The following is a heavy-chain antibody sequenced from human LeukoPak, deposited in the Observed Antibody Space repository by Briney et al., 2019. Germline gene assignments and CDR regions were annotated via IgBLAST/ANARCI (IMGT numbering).Heavy chain of an antibody. CDR3: ARRVNYYDSSGDY. J-gene: IGHJ4*02. Sequence: SETLSLTCTVSGGSISSSSYYWGWIRQPPGKGLEWIGSIYYSGSTYYNPSLKSRVTISVDTSKNQFSLKLSSVTAADTAVYYCARRVNYYDSSGDYWGQGTLVTVSS. CDR1: GGSISSSSYY. V-gene: IGHV4-39*01. D-gene: IGHD3-22*01. CDR2: IYYSGST.